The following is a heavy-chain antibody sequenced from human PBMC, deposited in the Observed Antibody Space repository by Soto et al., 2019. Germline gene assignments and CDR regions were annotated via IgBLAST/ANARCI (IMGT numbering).Heavy chain of an antibody. CDR3: ARDLWPKYSSSSPYYYYGMDV. CDR1: GYTFTGYY. V-gene: IGHV1-2*02. J-gene: IGHJ6*02. Sequence: VASVKVSCKASGYTFTGYYMHWVRQAPGQGLEWMGWINPNSGGTNYAQKFQGRVTMTRDTSISTAYMELSRLRSDDTAVYYCARDLWPKYSSSSPYYYYGMDVWGQGTTVTVSS. CDR2: INPNSGGT. D-gene: IGHD6-6*01.